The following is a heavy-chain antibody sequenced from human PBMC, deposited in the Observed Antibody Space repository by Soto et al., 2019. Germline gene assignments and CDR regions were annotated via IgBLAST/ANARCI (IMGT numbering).Heavy chain of an antibody. D-gene: IGHD6-19*01. Sequence: QVQLVESGGGVVQPGRSLRLSCAASGFTFSSYGMHWVRQAPGKGLEWVAVIWYDGSNKYYAESVKGRFTISRDNSKNTLYLQMNSLNDEDTAVYYCARDSHVGSGWQLTADYWGQGTLVTVSS. J-gene: IGHJ4*02. CDR1: GFTFSSYG. CDR3: ARDSHVGSGWQLTADY. V-gene: IGHV3-33*01. CDR2: IWYDGSNK.